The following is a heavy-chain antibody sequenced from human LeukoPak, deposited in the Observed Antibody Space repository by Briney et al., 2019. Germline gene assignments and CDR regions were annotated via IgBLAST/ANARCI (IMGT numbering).Heavy chain of an antibody. D-gene: IGHD3-10*01. Sequence: PGGSLRLSCAASRFSFDTYAMHWVRQAPGQGLEWVALIWHDGSHKFYSNSVRGQFTISRDNSKNTVYLQMNNLRPDDTAVYYCASEIFGSGSYPDFWGQGTLVTVSS. CDR3: ASEIFGSGSYPDF. J-gene: IGHJ4*02. CDR1: RFSFDTYA. V-gene: IGHV3-33*01. CDR2: IWHDGSHK.